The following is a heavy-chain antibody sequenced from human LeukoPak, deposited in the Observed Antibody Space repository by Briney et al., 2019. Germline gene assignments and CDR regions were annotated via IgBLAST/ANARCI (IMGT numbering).Heavy chain of an antibody. CDR1: GFTFSSYG. CDR2: IRYDGSNK. CDR3: AKPLMRDRWFGES. J-gene: IGHJ5*02. V-gene: IGHV3-30*02. Sequence: PGGSLRLSCAASGFTFSSYGMHWVRQAPGKGLEWVAFIRYDGSNKYYADSVKGRFTISRDNSKNTLSLQMNSLTAEDTAVYYCAKPLMRDRWFGESWGQGTLVTVSS. D-gene: IGHD3-10*01.